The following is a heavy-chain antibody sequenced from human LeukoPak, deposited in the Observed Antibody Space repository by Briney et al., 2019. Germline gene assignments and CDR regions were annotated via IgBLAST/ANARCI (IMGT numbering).Heavy chain of an antibody. J-gene: IGHJ3*02. Sequence: KPSETLSLTCAVSGGSISSSNWWSWVRQPPGKGLEWIGEIYHSGSTNYNPSLKSRVTISVDKSKNQFSLKLSSVTAADTAVYYCARTDHGGHYYAEHAFDIWGQGTMVTVSS. V-gene: IGHV4-4*02. CDR1: GGSISSSNW. D-gene: IGHD3-22*01. CDR2: IYHSGST. CDR3: ARTDHGGHYYAEHAFDI.